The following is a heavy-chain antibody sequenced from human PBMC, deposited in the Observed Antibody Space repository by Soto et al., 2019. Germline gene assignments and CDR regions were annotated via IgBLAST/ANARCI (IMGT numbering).Heavy chain of an antibody. J-gene: IGHJ6*02. D-gene: IGHD5-12*01. CDR3: ARDGGVTTIAGTRYFCGMDV. V-gene: IGHV1-18*01. CDR2: ISTYTGHS. CDR1: GYTFTTYG. Sequence: QVQLVQSGAEVKEPGASVKVSCKASGYTFTTYGFSWVRQAPGQGLEWMGWISTYTGHSDYAQHLHGRVTRTTDSSKYTAYVELRSLRSDDTSVYYCARDGGVTTIAGTRYFCGMDVWGQGTTVTVSS.